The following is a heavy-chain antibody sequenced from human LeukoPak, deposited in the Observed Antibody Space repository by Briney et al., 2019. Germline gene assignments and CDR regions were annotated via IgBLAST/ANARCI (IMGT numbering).Heavy chain of an antibody. Sequence: TSETLSLTCTGSGGSISSSSYYWGWIRQPPGKGLEWIGSIYYSGSTYYSPSLKSRVTISVDTSKNQFSLKLSSVTAADTAVYYCASAVVLTGYRYYFDYWGQGTLVTVSS. CDR1: GGSISSSSYY. V-gene: IGHV4-39*01. D-gene: IGHD3-9*01. J-gene: IGHJ4*02. CDR2: IYYSGST. CDR3: ASAVVLTGYRYYFDY.